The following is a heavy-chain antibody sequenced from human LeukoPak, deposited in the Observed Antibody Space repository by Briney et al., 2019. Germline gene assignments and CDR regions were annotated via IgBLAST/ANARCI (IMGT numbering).Heavy chain of an antibody. CDR3: ARPSYYDILTGLDY. CDR2: ISSSSSYT. D-gene: IGHD3-9*01. CDR1: GFTFSSYE. J-gene: IGHJ4*02. Sequence: GGSLRLSCAASGFTFSSYEMSWVRQAPGKGLEWVSYISSSSSYTNYADSVKGRFTISRDNAKNSLYLQMNSLRAEDTAVYYCARPSYYDILTGLDYWGQGTLVTVSS. V-gene: IGHV3-11*06.